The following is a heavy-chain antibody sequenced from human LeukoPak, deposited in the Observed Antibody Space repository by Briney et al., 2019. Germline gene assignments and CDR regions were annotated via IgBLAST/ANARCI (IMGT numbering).Heavy chain of an antibody. CDR1: GYSFTSYW. Sequence: GESLKISCKGSGYSFTSYWIGWVRQMPGKGLEWMGIIYPGDSDTRYSPSFQGQVTISADKSISTTYLQWSSLKASDTAMYYCARLPGGNPGPEYFQHWGQGTLVTVSS. CDR3: ARLPGGNPGPEYFQH. CDR2: IYPGDSDT. J-gene: IGHJ1*01. D-gene: IGHD4-23*01. V-gene: IGHV5-51*01.